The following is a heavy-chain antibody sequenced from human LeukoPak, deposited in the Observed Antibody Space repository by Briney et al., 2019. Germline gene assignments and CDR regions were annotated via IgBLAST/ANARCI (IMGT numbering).Heavy chain of an antibody. J-gene: IGHJ1*01. Sequence: QSGGSLRLSCAASGLTFSSYWMHWVRQAPGKGLVWVSRIKSDGKTNYADSVKGRFTISRDNAKNSVSLQTNSLRAEDTGVYYCARAPSEIGGYYPEYFRHWGQGTLVTVSS. V-gene: IGHV3-74*01. CDR2: IKSDGKT. CDR3: ARAPSEIGGYYPEYFRH. CDR1: GLTFSSYW. D-gene: IGHD3-22*01.